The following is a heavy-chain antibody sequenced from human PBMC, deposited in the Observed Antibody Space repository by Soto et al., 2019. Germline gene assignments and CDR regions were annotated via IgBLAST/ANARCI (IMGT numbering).Heavy chain of an antibody. CDR1: EFTFSTYV. V-gene: IGHV3-30*18. CDR2: ISYDGSNN. CDR3: AKELRNDYNLAYFAH. J-gene: IGHJ4*02. D-gene: IGHD3-16*01. Sequence: GGSLRLSCAASEFTFSTYVMHWVRQAPGKGLEWVALISYDGSNNNYADSVKCRFPSSRDNTKNTLSLQMDSLRAEDTAVYYCAKELRNDYNLAYFAHWGQGSLVTVSS.